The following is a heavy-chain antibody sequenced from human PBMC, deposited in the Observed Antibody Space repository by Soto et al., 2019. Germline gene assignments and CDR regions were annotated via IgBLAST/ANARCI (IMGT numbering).Heavy chain of an antibody. CDR2: IYWDDDK. D-gene: IGHD4-17*01. Sequence: QITLKESGPPLVKPTQTLTLTCTFSGFSLSTSGVGVGWIRQPPGKALEWLALIYWDDDKRYSPSLKSRLTITKDTSKNQVVLTMTNMDPVAIATYYCAHSLVTTVNFDYWGQGTLVTVSS. J-gene: IGHJ4*02. V-gene: IGHV2-5*02. CDR3: AHSLVTTVNFDY. CDR1: GFSLSTSGVG.